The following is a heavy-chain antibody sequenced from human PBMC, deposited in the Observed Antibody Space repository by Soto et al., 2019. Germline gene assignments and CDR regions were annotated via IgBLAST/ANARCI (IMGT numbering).Heavy chain of an antibody. J-gene: IGHJ3*02. CDR1: GFTFSSYA. CDR3: ARGRLLHDAFDI. V-gene: IGHV3-30-3*01. D-gene: IGHD3-22*01. CDR2: ISYDGSNK. Sequence: PGGSLRLSCAASGFTFSSYAMHWVRQAPGKGLEWVAVISYDGSNKYYADSVKGRFTISRDNSKNTLYLQMNSLRAEDTAVYYCARGRLLHDAFDIWGQGTMVTVSS.